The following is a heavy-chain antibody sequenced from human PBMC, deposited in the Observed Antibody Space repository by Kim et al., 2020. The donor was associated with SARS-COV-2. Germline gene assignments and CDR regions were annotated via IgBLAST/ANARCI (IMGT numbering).Heavy chain of an antibody. CDR3: ARESYYGSGNLYYYYYGMDV. V-gene: IGHV1-3*01. D-gene: IGHD3-10*01. CDR2: INAGNGNT. CDR1: GYTFTSYA. Sequence: ASVKVSCKASGYTFTSYAMHWVRQAPGQRLEWMGWINAGNGNTKYSQKFQGRVTITRDTSASTAYMELSSLRSEDTAVYYCARESYYGSGNLYYYYYGMDVWRQGTTVTVSS. J-gene: IGHJ6*02.